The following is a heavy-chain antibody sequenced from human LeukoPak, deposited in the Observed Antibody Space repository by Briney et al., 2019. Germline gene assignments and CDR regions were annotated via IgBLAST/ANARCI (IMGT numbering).Heavy chain of an antibody. J-gene: IGHJ3*02. CDR3: ARRFCYDGVCYRSAVDI. Sequence: SDTLSLTCTVSGGSINTYSYYWGWIHKPPGSGLVWFGTIYYSKSTYSNKSLKSRAAITENTSNNHYSLNRSPITAAATVVYYCARRFCYDGVCYRSAVDIWGQGTMVAVSS. CDR1: GGSINTYSYY. D-gene: IGHD2-8*02. CDR2: IYYSKST. V-gene: IGHV4-39*02.